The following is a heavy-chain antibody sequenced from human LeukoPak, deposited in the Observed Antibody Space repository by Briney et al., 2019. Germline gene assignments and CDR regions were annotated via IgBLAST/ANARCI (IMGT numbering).Heavy chain of an antibody. CDR1: GYTFTSYG. CDR2: ISAYNGNT. J-gene: IGHJ5*02. CDR3: ARFDYYDSRLDP. V-gene: IGHV1-18*01. D-gene: IGHD3-22*01. Sequence: ASVKVSCKASGYTFTSYGISWVRQAPGQGLEWMGWISAYNGNTNYAQKLQGKVTMTTDTSTSTAYMELRSLRSDDTAVYYCARFDYYDSRLDPWGQGTLVTVSS.